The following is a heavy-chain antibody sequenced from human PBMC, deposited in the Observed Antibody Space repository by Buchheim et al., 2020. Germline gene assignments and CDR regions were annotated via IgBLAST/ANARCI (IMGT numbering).Heavy chain of an antibody. V-gene: IGHV1-69*01. Sequence: QVQLVQSGAEVKKPGSSVKVSCKASGGTFRASDITWVRQAPGQGLEWMGGIVPIFGSTNFAQKFQGRVTVTADDSPGTQYMELISLTPDDTAVYYCATRYSWGQGTL. J-gene: IGHJ5*02. D-gene: IGHD2-21*01. CDR2: IVPIFGST. CDR1: GGTFRASD. CDR3: ATRYS.